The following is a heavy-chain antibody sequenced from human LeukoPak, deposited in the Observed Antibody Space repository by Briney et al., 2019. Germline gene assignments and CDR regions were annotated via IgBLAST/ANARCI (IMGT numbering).Heavy chain of an antibody. V-gene: IGHV3-30*02. D-gene: IGHD3-22*01. Sequence: GGSLRLSCAASGFTFSSYGMHWVRQAPGKGLEWVAFIRYDGSNKYYADSVKGRFTISRDNSKNTLYLQMNSLRAADTAVYYCASPYYDSSGYYYYYWGQGTLVTVSS. J-gene: IGHJ4*02. CDR2: IRYDGSNK. CDR1: GFTFSSYG. CDR3: ASPYYDSSGYYYYY.